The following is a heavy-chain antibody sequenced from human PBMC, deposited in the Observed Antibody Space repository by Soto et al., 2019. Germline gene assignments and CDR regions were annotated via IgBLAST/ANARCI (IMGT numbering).Heavy chain of an antibody. CDR1: GGSISSGGYY. CDR2: IYHSGST. Sequence: QVQLQESGPGLVKPTQTLSLTCTVSGGSISSGGYYWSWIRQHPGKGLEWIGYIYHSGSTYYNPSLKSRVTISVETSKTPFALKLSSVTAADTAVYYCAREAAGILNWFDPWGQGTLVTVSS. CDR3: AREAAGILNWFDP. D-gene: IGHD6-25*01. V-gene: IGHV4-31*03. J-gene: IGHJ5*02.